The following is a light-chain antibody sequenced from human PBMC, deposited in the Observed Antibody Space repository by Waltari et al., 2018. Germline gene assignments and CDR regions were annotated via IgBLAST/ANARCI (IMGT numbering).Light chain of an antibody. Sequence: QTVVTQEPPFSVSPGGTVTLTCWLSYGSVSTSNYPSWYQQTPGQPPRTLIYNTNTRSSGVPDRFSGSFLGNKAALTITGAQADDESDYYCVLYMGSGIWMFGGGTKLTVL. CDR1: YGSVSTSNY. V-gene: IGLV8-61*01. CDR2: NTN. CDR3: VLYMGSGIWM. J-gene: IGLJ3*02.